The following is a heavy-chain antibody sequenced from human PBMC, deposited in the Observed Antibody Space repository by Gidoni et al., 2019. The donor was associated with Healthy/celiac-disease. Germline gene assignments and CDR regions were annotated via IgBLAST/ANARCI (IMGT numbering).Heavy chain of an antibody. CDR1: GFTSSSYG. Sequence: QVQLVESGGGVVQPGRSPRLSCAASGFTSSSYGMHWVRQAPGKGLGGGAVIWYDGSNKYYADSVKGRFTISRDNSKNTLYLQMNSLRAEDTAVYYCARGPRGYSYPTGWFDPWGQGTLVTVSS. J-gene: IGHJ5*02. CDR2: IWYDGSNK. V-gene: IGHV3-33*01. CDR3: ARGPRGYSYPTGWFDP. D-gene: IGHD5-18*01.